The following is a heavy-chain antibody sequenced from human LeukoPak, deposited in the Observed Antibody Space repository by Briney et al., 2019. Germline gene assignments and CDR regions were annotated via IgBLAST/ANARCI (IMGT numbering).Heavy chain of an antibody. CDR1: GGSISSDY. CDR2: TSYSGRA. CDR3: ARRRVEMAPITEGNWFDS. J-gene: IGHJ5*01. V-gene: IGHV4-59*08. Sequence: PSETLSLTCTVSGGSISSDYWSWIRQPPGRGLQWIGSTSYSGRANYNPSLKDRVTVSLDTSKNQFYLKVTSVTAADTAVYYCARRRVEMAPITEGNWFDSWGQGTPVTVSS. D-gene: IGHD5-24*01.